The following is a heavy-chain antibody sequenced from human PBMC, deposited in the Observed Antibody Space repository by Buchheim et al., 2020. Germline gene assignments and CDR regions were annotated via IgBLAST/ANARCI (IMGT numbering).Heavy chain of an antibody. V-gene: IGHV1-2*02. CDR2: FTPTIGPP. J-gene: IGHJ4*02. D-gene: IGHD5-18*01. CDR3: HVHEDTVVVFDS. Sequence: QVHLGSPGTEVKNPGASVKVPSQASGYTSIEKFFHGGRQPPGRALDWRGGFTPTIGPPQFEEKFQARVSMTRDTSIKPPFLEVTRLRSDDTAVYYCHVHEDTVVVFDSWSQGTL. CDR1: GYTSIEKF.